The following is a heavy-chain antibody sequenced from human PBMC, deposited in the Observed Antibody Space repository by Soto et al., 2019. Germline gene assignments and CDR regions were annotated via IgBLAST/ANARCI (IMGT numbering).Heavy chain of an antibody. V-gene: IGHV3-30*18. J-gene: IGHJ6*02. CDR1: GFTFSSYG. Sequence: QVQLVESGGGVVQPGRSLRLSCVASGFTFSSYGMHWVRQAPGKGLEWVAVISYDGSNKYYADSVKGRFTISRDNSKNTLYLQMNSLTAEDTAVYYCPKGTFRLLMDVWGQGTTVTVSS. CDR3: PKGTFRLLMDV. CDR2: ISYDGSNK.